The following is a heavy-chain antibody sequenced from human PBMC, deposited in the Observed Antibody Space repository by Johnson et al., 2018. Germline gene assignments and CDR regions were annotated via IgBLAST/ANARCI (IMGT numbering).Heavy chain of an antibody. CDR1: GFTFDDYA. V-gene: IGHV3-9*01. Sequence: VQLVQSGGGLVKPGRSLRLSCAASGFTFDDYAMHWVRQAPGKGLEWVSGISWNSGSIGYVDSVKGRFTISRDNAKNSLYLQMNSLRDGDTAVYYCARVRPPTRDFQHGGQGTLVTVSS. J-gene: IGHJ1*01. D-gene: IGHD5-12*01. CDR3: ARVRPPTRDFQH. CDR2: ISWNSGSI.